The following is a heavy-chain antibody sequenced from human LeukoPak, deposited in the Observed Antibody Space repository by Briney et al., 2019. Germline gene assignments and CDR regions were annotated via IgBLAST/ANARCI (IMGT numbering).Heavy chain of an antibody. J-gene: IGHJ4*02. CDR2: ISSSSSYT. Sequence: PGGSLRLSCAASGFTFSDYYMSWIRQAPGKGLEWVSYISSSSSYTNYADSVKGRFTISRDNSKNTLYLQMNSLRAEDTAVYYCAKEGRRAAADYWGQGTLVTVSS. V-gene: IGHV3-11*06. CDR1: GFTFSDYY. CDR3: AKEGRRAAADY. D-gene: IGHD2-2*01.